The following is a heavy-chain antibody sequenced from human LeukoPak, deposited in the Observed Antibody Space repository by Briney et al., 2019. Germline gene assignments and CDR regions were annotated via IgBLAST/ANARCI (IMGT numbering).Heavy chain of an antibody. CDR2: IYYSGST. J-gene: IGHJ6*03. V-gene: IGHV4-59*01. D-gene: IGHD6-6*01. CDR1: GGSISSYY. CDR3: ASLSIAARPVYYYYYMDV. Sequence: SETLSLTCTVSGGSISSYYWSWIRQPPGKGLEWIGYIYYSGSTNYNPSLKSRGTISVDTSKNQFSLKLSSVTAADTAVYYCASLSIAARPVYYYYYMDVWGKGPRSPSP.